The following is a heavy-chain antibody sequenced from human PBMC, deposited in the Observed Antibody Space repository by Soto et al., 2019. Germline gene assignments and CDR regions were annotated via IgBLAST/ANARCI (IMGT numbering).Heavy chain of an antibody. CDR3: AKDFVGSSWYDPGY. J-gene: IGHJ4*02. D-gene: IGHD6-13*01. V-gene: IGHV3-23*01. Sequence: AGSLRLSCAASGFTFSSYAMSWVRQAPGKGLEWVSAISGSGGSTYYADSVKGRFTISRDNSKNTLFLQMKSLRAEDTAVYYFAKDFVGSSWYDPGYWGQGTLVTVSS. CDR2: ISGSGGST. CDR1: GFTFSSYA.